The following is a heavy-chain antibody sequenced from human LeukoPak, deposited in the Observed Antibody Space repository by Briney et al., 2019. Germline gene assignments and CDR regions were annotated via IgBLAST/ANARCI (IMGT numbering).Heavy chain of an antibody. CDR3: ARFTMVRGVIMGYYYYGMDV. CDR2: IKQDGSEK. V-gene: IGHV3-7*01. J-gene: IGHJ6*02. CDR1: GFTFSSYA. D-gene: IGHD3-10*01. Sequence: GGSLRLSCAASGFTFSSYAMSWVRQAPGKGLEWVANIKQDGSEKYYVDSVKGRFTISRDNAKNSLYLQMNSLRAEDTAVYYCARFTMVRGVIMGYYYYGMDVWGQGTTVTVSS.